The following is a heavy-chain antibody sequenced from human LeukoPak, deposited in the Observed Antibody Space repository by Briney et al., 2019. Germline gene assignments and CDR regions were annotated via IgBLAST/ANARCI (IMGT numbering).Heavy chain of an antibody. CDR2: ISSSGSTI. D-gene: IGHD3-9*01. J-gene: IGHJ6*03. CDR3: ARDSGKRILTRYANYYMDV. Sequence: PGGSLRLSCAASGFTFSSYEMNWVRQAPGKGLEWVSYISSSGSTIYYADSVKGRFTISRDNAKNSLYLQMNSLRAEDTAVYYCARDSGKRILTRYANYYMDVWGKGTTVTISS. CDR1: GFTFSSYE. V-gene: IGHV3-48*03.